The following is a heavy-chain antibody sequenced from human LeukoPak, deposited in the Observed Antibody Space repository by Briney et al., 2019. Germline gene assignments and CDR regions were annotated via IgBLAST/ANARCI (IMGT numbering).Heavy chain of an antibody. V-gene: IGHV4-4*02. Sequence: SETLSLTCAVSGGSISSNNWWSWVRQPPGKGLEWIGEIHHTGSTNSNPSLKSRVTISVDESKNQFSLKLSSETAADTAVYYCARDQGMGDFYYYGMDVWGQGTTVTVSS. CDR1: GGSISSNNW. CDR2: IHHTGST. D-gene: IGHD3-16*01. CDR3: ARDQGMGDFYYYGMDV. J-gene: IGHJ6*02.